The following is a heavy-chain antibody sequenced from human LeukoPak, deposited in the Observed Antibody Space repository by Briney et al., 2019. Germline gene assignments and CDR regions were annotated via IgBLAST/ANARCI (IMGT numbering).Heavy chain of an antibody. CDR1: GFTFSKYS. CDR2: ISSSGSTI. D-gene: IGHD2-2*01. V-gene: IGHV3-48*04. Sequence: GGSLRLSCAASGFTFSKYSMNWVRQAPGKGLEWVSYISSSGSTIYYADSVKGRFTISRDNAKNSLYLQMNSLRAEDTAVYYCARDLIGYCSSTSCSATAAGHDFDYWGQGTLVTVSS. CDR3: ARDLIGYCSSTSCSATAAGHDFDY. J-gene: IGHJ4*02.